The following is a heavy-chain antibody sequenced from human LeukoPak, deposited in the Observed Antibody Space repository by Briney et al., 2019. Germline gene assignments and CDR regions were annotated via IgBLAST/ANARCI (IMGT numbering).Heavy chain of an antibody. V-gene: IGHV1-18*01. CDR3: ARETYGDYTGY. CDR2: ISAYNGNT. CDR1: GYTFTSYG. Sequence: GASVKVSCKASGYTFTSYGLSCVRQAPGQGLEWMGWISAYNGNTHYAQKLQGRVTMTPDTSTSTAYMELRSLTSDDTAVYYCARETYGDYTGYWGQGTLVTVSS. J-gene: IGHJ4*02. D-gene: IGHD4-17*01.